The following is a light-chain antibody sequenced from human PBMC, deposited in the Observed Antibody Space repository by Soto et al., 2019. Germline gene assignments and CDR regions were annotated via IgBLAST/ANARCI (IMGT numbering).Light chain of an antibody. V-gene: IGKV3D-7*01. J-gene: IGKJ1*01. CDR1: KTVSRMY. CDR3: HQDFNLPWT. CDR2: GTS. Sequence: EIVLTQSPVTLSLSPGERATLSCRASKTVSRMYLSWFQQKPGQAPRLLIYGTSTRATGIPVRFSGSGPGTDFTLSISSLQPEDFAVYFCHQDFNLPWTFGQGTKVDIK.